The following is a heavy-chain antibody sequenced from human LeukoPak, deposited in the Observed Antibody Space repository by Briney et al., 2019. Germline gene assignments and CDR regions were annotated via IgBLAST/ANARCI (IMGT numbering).Heavy chain of an antibody. Sequence: PGGSLRLSCAASGFTVSSNYMSWVRQAPGKGVEWVSVIYSGGSTYYADSVKGRFTISRDNSKNTLYLQMNSLRAEDTAVYYCAREMWDSYGYVDYWGQGTLVTVSS. CDR1: GFTVSSNY. CDR3: AREMWDSYGYVDY. J-gene: IGHJ4*02. D-gene: IGHD5-18*01. CDR2: IYSGGST. V-gene: IGHV3-66*01.